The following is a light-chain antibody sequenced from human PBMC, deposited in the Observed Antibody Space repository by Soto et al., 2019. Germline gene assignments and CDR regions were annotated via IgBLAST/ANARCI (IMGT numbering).Light chain of an antibody. CDR3: QQYGSSLFT. Sequence: EIVLTQSPGTLSLSAGERATLSCRASQSVRSSYLAWYQQKPGQAPRLLIYGASSRATGIPDRFSGSGSGTDFTLTINRLEPEDFAVYYCQQYGSSLFTFGPGT. CDR2: GAS. J-gene: IGKJ3*01. V-gene: IGKV3-20*01. CDR1: QSVRSSY.